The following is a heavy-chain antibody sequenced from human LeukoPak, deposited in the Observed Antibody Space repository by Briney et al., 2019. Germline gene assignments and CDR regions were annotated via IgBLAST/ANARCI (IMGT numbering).Heavy chain of an antibody. J-gene: IGHJ4*02. V-gene: IGHV4-34*01. Sequence: SETLSLTCAVYGGSFSGYYWSWIRQPPGKGLEWIGEINHSGGTNYNPSLKSRVTISVDTSKNQFSLKLSSVTAADTAVYYCARASGYTYYYGSGIGSYFDYWGQGTLVTVSS. CDR3: ARASGYTYYYGSGIGSYFDY. D-gene: IGHD3-10*01. CDR1: GGSFSGYY. CDR2: INHSGGT.